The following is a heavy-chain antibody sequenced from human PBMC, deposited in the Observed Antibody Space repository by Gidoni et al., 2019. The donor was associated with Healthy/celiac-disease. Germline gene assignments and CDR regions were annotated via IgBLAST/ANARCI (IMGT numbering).Heavy chain of an antibody. J-gene: IGHJ6*02. Sequence: QVQLQQWGAGLLKPSETLSLPCAVYGGSFSGYSWTWIRQPPGKGLEWMGEINHSGSTNYNPSLKSRVTISVDTSKNQFSLKLSSVTAADTAVYYCARGRYCSGGSCRPSYYYYGMDVWGQGTTVTVSS. D-gene: IGHD2-15*01. CDR3: ARGRYCSGGSCRPSYYYYGMDV. V-gene: IGHV4-34*01. CDR2: INHSGST. CDR1: GGSFSGYS.